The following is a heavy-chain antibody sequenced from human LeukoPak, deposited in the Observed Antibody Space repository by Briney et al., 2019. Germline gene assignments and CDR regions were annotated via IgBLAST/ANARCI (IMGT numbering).Heavy chain of an antibody. CDR1: GGCISSSGYY. Sequence: PSETLSLTCTVSGGCISSSGYYWGWVRQPPGKGLEWIGSIYYSGSTYYNPSLKSRVTISVDTSKNQFSLKLSSVTAADTAVYYCARDVGYSGYDWNYWGQGTLDTVSS. V-gene: IGHV4-39*07. D-gene: IGHD5-12*01. CDR3: ARDVGYSGYDWNY. CDR2: IYYSGST. J-gene: IGHJ4*02.